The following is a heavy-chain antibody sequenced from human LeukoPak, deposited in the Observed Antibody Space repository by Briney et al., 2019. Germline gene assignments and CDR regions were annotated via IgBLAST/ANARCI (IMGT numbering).Heavy chain of an antibody. Sequence: SETLSLTCTVSGGSISSGGYYWSWIRLHPGKGLEWIGYIYYSGSTYYNPSLKSRVTISVDTSKNQFSLKLSSVTAADTAVYYCARASAAGTHLDYWGQGTLVTVSS. J-gene: IGHJ4*02. CDR1: GGSISSGGYY. D-gene: IGHD6-13*01. V-gene: IGHV4-31*03. CDR3: ARASAAGTHLDY. CDR2: IYYSGST.